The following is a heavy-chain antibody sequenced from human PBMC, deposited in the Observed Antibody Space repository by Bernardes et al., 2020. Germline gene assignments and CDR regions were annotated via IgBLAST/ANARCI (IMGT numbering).Heavy chain of an antibody. CDR1: GFNFSSYW. J-gene: IGHJ3*02. V-gene: IGHV3-74*01. Sequence: GSLRLSCVASGFNFSSYWMHWVRQAPGKGLVWVSRINSDGSSTNYADSVKGRFTISRDNAKNTLYLQMNSLRAEDTAVYYCARGTPRDTFDIWGQGTMVTVSS. CDR3: ARGTPRDTFDI. CDR2: INSDGSST. D-gene: IGHD2-15*01.